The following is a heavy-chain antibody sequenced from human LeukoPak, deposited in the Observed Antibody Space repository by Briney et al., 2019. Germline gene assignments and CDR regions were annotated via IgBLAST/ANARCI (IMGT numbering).Heavy chain of an antibody. D-gene: IGHD3-9*01. CDR1: GGSISSSSYY. V-gene: IGHV4-39*01. CDR3: VRFEGNNWFDP. Sequence: SETLSLTCTVSGGSISSSSYYWGWIRQPPGKGLEWIGSIHYSGRTYSTPSLKSRVTMSVDTSKNQFSLRLTSVTAADTAVYYCVRFEGNNWFDPWGQGTLVTVSS. J-gene: IGHJ5*02. CDR2: IHYSGRT.